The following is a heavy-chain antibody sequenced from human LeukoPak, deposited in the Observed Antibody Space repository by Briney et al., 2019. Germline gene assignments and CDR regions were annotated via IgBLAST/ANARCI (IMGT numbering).Heavy chain of an antibody. CDR2: VYYSGTT. Sequence: PSETLSLTCTVSGGAIDNYYWSWIRQPPGKGLEWIAYVYYSGTTNYNPSLESRVTISVDTSKNQFSLRLTSVAAAGTAVYYCARHGTAAGPFQLWGQGTLVTVSS. CDR1: GGAIDNYY. V-gene: IGHV4-59*08. CDR3: ARHGTAAGPFQL. J-gene: IGHJ1*01. D-gene: IGHD2-21*02.